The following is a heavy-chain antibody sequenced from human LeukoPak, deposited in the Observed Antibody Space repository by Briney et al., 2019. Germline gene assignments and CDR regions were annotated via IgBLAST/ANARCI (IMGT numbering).Heavy chain of an antibody. CDR1: GFSFSDHY. CDR2: ISGSGSTI. J-gene: IGHJ5*02. D-gene: IGHD3-3*01. Sequence: GGSLRLSCAASGFSFSDHYTSWILQAPGKGLEWVSYISGSGSTIYYAASVRGRFTISRDNAKNSLYLQMNSLRAEVTAIYYCAREGITIFGVANSNWFDPWGQGTLVTVSS. CDR3: AREGITIFGVANSNWFDP. V-gene: IGHV3-11*01.